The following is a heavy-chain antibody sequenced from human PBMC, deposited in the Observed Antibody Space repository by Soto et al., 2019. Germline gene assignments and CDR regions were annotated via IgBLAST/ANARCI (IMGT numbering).Heavy chain of an antibody. CDR3: VRSSCSGGSCAPFDA. J-gene: IGHJ5*02. Sequence: GGSLRLSCTASGFTFNNYCMHWVRQAPGKGLVWVSRINSNGTSTNYADSVQGRFTVSRDNAKNTLYLQMNSLRAEDTYVYYCVRSSCSGGSCAPFDAWGKGTLVTVSS. D-gene: IGHD2-15*01. CDR2: INSNGTST. CDR1: GFTFNNYC. V-gene: IGHV3-74*01.